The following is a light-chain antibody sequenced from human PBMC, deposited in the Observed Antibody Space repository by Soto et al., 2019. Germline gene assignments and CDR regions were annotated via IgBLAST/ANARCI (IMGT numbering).Light chain of an antibody. CDR1: SSNIESNY. CDR3: ATWDTSLTAGV. V-gene: IGLV1-51*01. J-gene: IGLJ3*02. CDR2: DND. Sequence: QSVLTQPPSVSAAPRQKVTISCSGSSSNIESNYVSWYQQLPGTAPNLLIYDNDKRPSGIPDRFSGSKSGTSATLVITGLQTGDEAQYYCATWDTSLTAGVFGGGTQLTVL.